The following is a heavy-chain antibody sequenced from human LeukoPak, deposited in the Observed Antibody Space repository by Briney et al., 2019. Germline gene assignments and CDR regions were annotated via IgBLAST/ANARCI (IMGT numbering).Heavy chain of an antibody. J-gene: IGHJ4*02. CDR2: IYYSGST. CDR3: ASDYYDSSGYPLPFDY. CDR1: GGSISSSSYY. Sequence: SETLSLTCTVSGGSISSSSYYWGWIRQPPGKGLEWIGSIYYSGSTYYNPSLKSRVTISVDTSKNQFSLKLSSVTAADTAVYYCASDYYDSSGYPLPFDYWGQGTLVTVSS. D-gene: IGHD3-22*01. V-gene: IGHV4-39*01.